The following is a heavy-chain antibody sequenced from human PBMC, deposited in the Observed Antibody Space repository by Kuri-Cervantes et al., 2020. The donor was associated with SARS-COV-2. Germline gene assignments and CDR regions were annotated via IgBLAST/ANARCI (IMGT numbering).Heavy chain of an antibody. CDR2: ISSSGSTI. Sequence: GGSLRLSCAASGFTFSSYEMNWVRQAPGKGLEWVSYISSSGSTIYYADSVKGRVTISRDNAKNSLYLQMNSLRAEDTAVYYCARDSPLGYCSGGSCSPFDYWGQGTLVTVSS. J-gene: IGHJ4*02. CDR1: GFTFSSYE. D-gene: IGHD2-15*01. V-gene: IGHV3-48*03. CDR3: ARDSPLGYCSGGSCSPFDY.